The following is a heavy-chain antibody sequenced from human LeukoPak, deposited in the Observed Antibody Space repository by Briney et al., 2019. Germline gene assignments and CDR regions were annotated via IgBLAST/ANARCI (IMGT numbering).Heavy chain of an antibody. CDR3: ASDRQAVFEY. CDR1: GGSFSGYY. D-gene: IGHD4-17*01. J-gene: IGHJ4*02. CDR2: INHSGST. Sequence: SETLSLTCAVYGGSFSGYYWSWIRQPPGKGLEWIGEINHSGSTNYNPSLKSRVTISVDTSKNQFSLKLSSVTAADTAVYFCASDRQAVFEYWGQGTLVTVSS. V-gene: IGHV4-34*01.